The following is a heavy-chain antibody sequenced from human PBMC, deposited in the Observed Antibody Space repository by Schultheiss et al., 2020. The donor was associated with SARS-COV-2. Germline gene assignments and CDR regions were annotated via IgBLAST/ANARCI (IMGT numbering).Heavy chain of an antibody. CDR2: ISDTGIT. CDR1: GDSISSSSYY. CDR3: AREGQLRTGLLYYYGMDV. D-gene: IGHD7-27*01. Sequence: SETLSLTCTVSGDSISSSSYYWGWIRQPPGKGLEWIGYISDTGITNYNPSLKSRVTISIDTSKNQFSLKLSSVTAADTAVYYCAREGQLRTGLLYYYGMDVWGQGTTVTVSS. V-gene: IGHV4-61*05. J-gene: IGHJ6*02.